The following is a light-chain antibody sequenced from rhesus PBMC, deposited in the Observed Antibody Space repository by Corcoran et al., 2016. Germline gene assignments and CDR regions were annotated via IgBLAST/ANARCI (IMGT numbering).Light chain of an antibody. Sequence: DIQMSQSPSSLSAFVGDRVTITCRASQGISSYLNWYQQKPGKAPKLLIYYANFLASGVPSRFSGSVSWKEFILTISRLQPEEFATYYSQQGKGKPYSFGQGTKVEIK. J-gene: IGKJ2*01. CDR2: YAN. CDR1: QGISSY. CDR3: QQGKGKPYS. V-gene: IGKV1-32*04.